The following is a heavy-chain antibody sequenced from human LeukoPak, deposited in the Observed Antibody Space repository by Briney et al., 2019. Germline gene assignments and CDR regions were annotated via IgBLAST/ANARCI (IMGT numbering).Heavy chain of an antibody. V-gene: IGHV1-69*13. CDR3: ARRYYDSSGYYEDWA. J-gene: IGHJ5*02. D-gene: IGHD3-22*01. CDR2: IIPIFGTA. CDR1: GGTFSSYA. Sequence: SVKVSCKASGGTFSSYAISWVRQAPGQGLEWMGGIIPIFGTANYAQKFQGRVTITADESTSTAYMELSSLRSEDTAVYHCARRYYDSSGYYEDWAWGQGTLVTVSS.